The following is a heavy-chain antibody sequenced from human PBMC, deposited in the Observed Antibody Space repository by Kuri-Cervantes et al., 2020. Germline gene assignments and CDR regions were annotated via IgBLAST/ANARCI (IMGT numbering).Heavy chain of an antibody. CDR2: ISWNSGSI. D-gene: IGHD6-19*01. Sequence: SLKISCAASGFTFDDYAMHWVRQAPGKGLEWVSGISWNSGSIGYADSVKGRFTISRDNAKNSLYLQMNSLRAEDTALYYRAKEQWLNGMDVWGQGTTVTVSS. CDR1: GFTFDDYA. J-gene: IGHJ6*02. CDR3: AKEQWLNGMDV. V-gene: IGHV3-9*01.